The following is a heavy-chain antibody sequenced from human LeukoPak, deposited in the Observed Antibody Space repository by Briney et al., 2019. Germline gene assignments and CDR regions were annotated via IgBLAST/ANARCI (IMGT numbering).Heavy chain of an antibody. J-gene: IGHJ1*01. CDR2: ISYDGSNK. Sequence: GGSLRLSCAASGFTFSSYAMHWVRQAPGKGLEWVAVISYDGSNKYYADSVKGRFTISRDNSKNTLYLQMNSLRAEDTAVYYCAKFNHDSSGYYYSTWGQGTLVTVSS. CDR3: AKFNHDSSGYYYST. V-gene: IGHV3-30*04. CDR1: GFTFSSYA. D-gene: IGHD3-22*01.